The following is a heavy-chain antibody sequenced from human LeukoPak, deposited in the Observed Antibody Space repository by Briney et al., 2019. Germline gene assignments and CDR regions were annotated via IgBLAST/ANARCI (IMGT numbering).Heavy chain of an antibody. Sequence: GGSLRLSCAASGFTFSSYSMNWVRQAPGKGLEWVSSIGSGGTTYYADSVKGRFSISRDNSKNTPYLQMDSLRGEDTAVYYCAKDFRIGYSAHFDYWGQGALVTVSS. V-gene: IGHV3-23*01. CDR3: AKDFRIGYSAHFDY. J-gene: IGHJ4*02. CDR2: IGSGGTT. CDR1: GFTFSSYS. D-gene: IGHD2-21*01.